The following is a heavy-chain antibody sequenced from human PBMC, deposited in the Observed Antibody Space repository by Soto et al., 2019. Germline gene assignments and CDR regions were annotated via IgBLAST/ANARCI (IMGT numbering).Heavy chain of an antibody. V-gene: IGHV1-2*02. D-gene: IGHD3-10*01. CDR2: VSPRSGGT. Sequence: GASVKVSCKASGYTFIDYYIHWVRQAPGQGLEWMGWVSPRSGGTNYAQKFLGRVTITRDTSISTAYMELTGLTSDDTAVYYCTTKGGDPFPFDPWGQVSRVTVSS. CDR1: GYTFIDYY. CDR3: TTKGGDPFPFDP. J-gene: IGHJ5*02.